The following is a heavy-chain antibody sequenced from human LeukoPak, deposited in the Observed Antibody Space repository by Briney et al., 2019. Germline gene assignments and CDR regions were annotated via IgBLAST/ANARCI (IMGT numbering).Heavy chain of an antibody. CDR3: ARDHIVVVRHYYYYMDV. CDR2: ISSSSSTI. CDR1: GFTFSSYS. Sequence: GGSLRLSCAASGFTFSSYSMNWVRQAPGKGLEWVSYISSSSSTIYYADSVKGRFAISRDKAKNSLYLQMNSLRAEDTAVYYCARDHIVVVRHYYYYMDVWGKGTTVTVSS. D-gene: IGHD2-21*01. V-gene: IGHV3-48*01. J-gene: IGHJ6*03.